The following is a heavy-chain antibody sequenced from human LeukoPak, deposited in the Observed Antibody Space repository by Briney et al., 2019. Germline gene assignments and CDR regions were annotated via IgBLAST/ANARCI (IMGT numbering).Heavy chain of an antibody. D-gene: IGHD3-10*01. CDR2: INPNSGGT. V-gene: IGHV1-2*02. CDR1: GYTFTGYY. CDR3: ARVWFGEFYGMVV. Sequence: ASVKVSCKASGYTFTGYYMHWVRQAPGQGLEWMGWINPNSGGTNYAQKFQGRVTMTRDTSISTAHIELSRLRSDDTAVYYCARVWFGEFYGMVVWRQGPTVSVP. J-gene: IGHJ6*01.